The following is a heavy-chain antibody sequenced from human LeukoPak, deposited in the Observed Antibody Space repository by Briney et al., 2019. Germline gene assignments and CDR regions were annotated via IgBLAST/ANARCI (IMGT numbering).Heavy chain of an antibody. V-gene: IGHV3-23*01. D-gene: IGHD3-22*01. J-gene: IGHJ4*02. CDR3: AKKEVIVVVSSPYFDY. CDR2: ISGSGGST. Sequence: GGSLRLSCAASGFTFSSYAMSWVRQAPGKRLEWVSAISGSGGSTCYADSVKGRFTISRDNSKNTLYLQMNSLRAEDTAVYYCAKKEVIVVVSSPYFDYWGQGTLVTVSS. CDR1: GFTFSSYA.